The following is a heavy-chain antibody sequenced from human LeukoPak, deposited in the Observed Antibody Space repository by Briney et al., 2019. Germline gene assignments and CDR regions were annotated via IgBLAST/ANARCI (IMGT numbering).Heavy chain of an antibody. CDR3: ARVRSAVAGFDY. CDR2: ISSSSSYI. CDR1: GFTFSSYN. V-gene: IGHV3-21*01. Sequence: GGSLRLSCAASGFTFSSYNMNWVRQAPGKGLEWVSSISSSSSYIYYADSVKGRFTISRDNAKNSLYLQMNSLRAEDTAVYYCARVRSAVAGFDYWGQGTLVTVSS. J-gene: IGHJ4*02. D-gene: IGHD6-19*01.